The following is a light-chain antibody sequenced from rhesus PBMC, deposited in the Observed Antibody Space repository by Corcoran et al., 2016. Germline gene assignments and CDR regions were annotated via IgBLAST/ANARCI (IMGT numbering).Light chain of an antibody. CDR1: QSVSSH. CDR2: GAA. Sequence: EIVMTQSPATLALSPGERATLSCRASQSVSSHLAWYQHTPGPSPRLLINGAASRATGIPARFSGSGSGTEFTLTISSLEPDEFGLYFCLQSSDWPQLTFGGGTEVEIK. V-gene: IGKV3-24*04. CDR3: LQSSDWPQLT. J-gene: IGKJ4*01.